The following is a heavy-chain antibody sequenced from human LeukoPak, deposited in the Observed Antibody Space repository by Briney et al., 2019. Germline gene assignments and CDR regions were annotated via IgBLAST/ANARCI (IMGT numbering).Heavy chain of an antibody. V-gene: IGHV3-30*02. CDR2: IRYDGSNK. CDR1: GFTFSSYG. J-gene: IGHJ6*03. D-gene: IGHD6-13*01. Sequence: PEGSLRLSCAASGFTFSSYGMHWVRQAPGKGLEWVAFIRYDGSNKYYADSVKGRFTISRDNSKNTLYLQMNSLRAEDTAVYYCAKEMGAAAAYYYYYYMDVWGKGTTVTVSS. CDR3: AKEMGAAAAYYYYYYMDV.